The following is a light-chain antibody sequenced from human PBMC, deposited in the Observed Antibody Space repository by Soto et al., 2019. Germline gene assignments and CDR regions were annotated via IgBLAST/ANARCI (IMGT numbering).Light chain of an antibody. CDR1: QSINVW. V-gene: IGKV1-5*01. Sequence: IQMTQSPSTLSASVGDRVTITCRASQSINVWLAWYQQKPGKAPKLLIYDASSLESGVPSRFSGSGSGTEFTLTISSLQPDDFATYYCQQYNTYSVFTFGPGTKVDIK. CDR2: DAS. J-gene: IGKJ3*01. CDR3: QQYNTYSVFT.